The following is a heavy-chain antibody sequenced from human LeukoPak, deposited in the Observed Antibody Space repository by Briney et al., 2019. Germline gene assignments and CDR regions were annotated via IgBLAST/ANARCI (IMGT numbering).Heavy chain of an antibody. D-gene: IGHD3/OR15-3a*01. J-gene: IGHJ4*02. CDR2: INHSGST. Sequence: PSETLSLTCAVYGGSFSGYYWSWIRQPPGKGLEWIGEINHSGSTNYNPSLKSRVTISVDTSKNQFSLKLSSVTAADTAVYYCAVDLAAPVYYFDYWGQGTLVTVSS. CDR1: GGSFSGYY. V-gene: IGHV4-34*01. CDR3: AVDLAAPVYYFDY.